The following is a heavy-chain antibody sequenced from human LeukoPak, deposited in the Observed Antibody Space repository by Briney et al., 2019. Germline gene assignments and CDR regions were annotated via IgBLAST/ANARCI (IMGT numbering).Heavy chain of an antibody. V-gene: IGHV4-31*03. CDR3: ARDEYSYGLRGYDASDI. D-gene: IGHD5-18*01. Sequence: PSQTLSLTCTVSGGSISSGGYYWSWIRQHPGKGLEWIGYIYYSGSTYYNPSLKSRVTISVDTSKNQFSLKLSSVTAADTAVYYCARDEYSYGLRGYDASDIWGQGTMVTVSS. CDR2: IYYSGST. J-gene: IGHJ3*02. CDR1: GGSISSGGYY.